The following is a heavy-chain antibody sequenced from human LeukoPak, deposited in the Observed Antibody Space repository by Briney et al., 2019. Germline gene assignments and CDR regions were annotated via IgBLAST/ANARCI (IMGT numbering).Heavy chain of an antibody. J-gene: IGHJ6*03. CDR1: GFTFSSYG. Sequence: PGGSLRLSCAASGFTFSSYGMHWVRQAPGKGLEWVAVISYDGSNKYYADSVKGRFTISRDNSKNTLYLQMNSLRAEDTAVYYCARVYYGSGSYYYYYMDVWGKGTTVTISS. CDR2: ISYDGSNK. D-gene: IGHD3-10*01. CDR3: ARVYYGSGSYYYYYMDV. V-gene: IGHV3-30*03.